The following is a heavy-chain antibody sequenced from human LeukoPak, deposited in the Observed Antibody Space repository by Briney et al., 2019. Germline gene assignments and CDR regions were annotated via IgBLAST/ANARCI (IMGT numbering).Heavy chain of an antibody. CDR3: AKDKRSTIVVVPAAGTYNCGDP. Sequence: GGSLRLSCAASGFTFSSYAMSWVRQAPGKGLEWVSAISGSGGSTYYADSVKGRFTISRDNSKITLNLQMNSLRAEDTAVYYCAKDKRSTIVVVPAAGTYNCGDPWGQGTLVTVSS. D-gene: IGHD2-2*01. V-gene: IGHV3-23*01. CDR2: ISGSGGST. CDR1: GFTFSSYA. J-gene: IGHJ5*02.